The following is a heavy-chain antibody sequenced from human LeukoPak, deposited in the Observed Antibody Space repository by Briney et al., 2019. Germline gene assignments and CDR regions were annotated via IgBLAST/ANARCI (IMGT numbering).Heavy chain of an antibody. CDR1: GDSVRNHY. Sequence: SETLSLTCTVSGDSVRNHYWIWIRQPAGGGLEWLGRVYTSGSPNYHPSLRGRASMSVDASKNQFSLKLHSMTAADTAVYYCARLPLVWEQQPLAHWYFDLWGRGTLVTVSS. CDR2: VYTSGSP. CDR3: ARLPLVWEQQPLAHWYFDL. V-gene: IGHV4-4*07. D-gene: IGHD6-13*01. J-gene: IGHJ2*01.